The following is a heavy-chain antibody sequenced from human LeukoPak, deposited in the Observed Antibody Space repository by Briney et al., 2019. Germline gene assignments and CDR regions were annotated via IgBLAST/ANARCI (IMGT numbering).Heavy chain of an antibody. CDR1: GGSISSYY. CDR3: ARTQTRFNP. J-gene: IGHJ5*02. CDR2: IYYSGST. Sequence: PSETLSLTCTVSGGSISSYYWSWIRQPPGKGLEWIGYIYYSGSTNYNPSLKSRVTISVDTSKNQFSLKLSSVTAADTAVCYCARTQTRFNPWGQGTLVTVSS. V-gene: IGHV4-59*08.